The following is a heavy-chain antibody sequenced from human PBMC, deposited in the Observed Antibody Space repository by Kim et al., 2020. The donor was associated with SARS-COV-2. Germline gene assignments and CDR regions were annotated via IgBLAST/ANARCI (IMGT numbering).Heavy chain of an antibody. Sequence: GGSLRLSCEASGLSFRSYGMNWVRQAPGKGLEWVSHISSSSSTIFYSDSVKGRFTISRDNAENSLFLQMNSLRDEDTALYYFAKGFSSFDLWGRGTRVIV. CDR2: ISSSSSTI. CDR3: AKGFSSFDL. J-gene: IGHJ5*02. V-gene: IGHV3-48*02. CDR1: GLSFRSYG.